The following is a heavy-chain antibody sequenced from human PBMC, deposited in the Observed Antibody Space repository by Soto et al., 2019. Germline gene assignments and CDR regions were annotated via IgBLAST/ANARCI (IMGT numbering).Heavy chain of an antibody. D-gene: IGHD4-17*01. CDR1: GGSISSGGYY. Sequence: QVQLQESGPGLVKPSQTLSLTCTVSGGSISSGGYYWSWIRQHPGKGLEWIGNIYYSGYTYYNPSLKRRVTISVDTSKTPFSLKLSSVTAADTAVYYCARGGDYEGFDYWGQGTLVTVSS. CDR3: ARGGDYEGFDY. J-gene: IGHJ4*02. V-gene: IGHV4-31*03. CDR2: IYYSGYT.